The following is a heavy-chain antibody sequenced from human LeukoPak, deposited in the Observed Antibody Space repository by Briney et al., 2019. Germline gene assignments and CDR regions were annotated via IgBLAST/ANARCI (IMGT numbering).Heavy chain of an antibody. D-gene: IGHD3-9*01. J-gene: IGHJ4*02. CDR2: IYYSGST. Sequence: TSETLSLTCTVPGGSISSSSYYWGWIRQPPGKGLEWIGSIYYSGSTYYNPSLKSRVTISVDTSKNQFSLKLSSVTAADTAVYYCARRQYYDILTWGQGTLVTVSS. V-gene: IGHV4-39*01. CDR1: GGSISSSSYY. CDR3: ARRQYYDILT.